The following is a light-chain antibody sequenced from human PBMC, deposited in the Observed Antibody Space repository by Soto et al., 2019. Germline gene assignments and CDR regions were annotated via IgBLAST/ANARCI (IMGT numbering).Light chain of an antibody. J-gene: IGKJ1*01. CDR2: GES. CDR3: QKYNNWPWT. V-gene: IGKV3-15*01. Sequence: ELVMTQSPATLSVSAGDRATLSCRASQRVSSNLAWYQQKTGQAPRLLIYGESTRATGIPDRLSGSGSGTEFNLTISRLQSEDFAVYYCQKYNNWPWTFGQGTKVDIK. CDR1: QRVSSN.